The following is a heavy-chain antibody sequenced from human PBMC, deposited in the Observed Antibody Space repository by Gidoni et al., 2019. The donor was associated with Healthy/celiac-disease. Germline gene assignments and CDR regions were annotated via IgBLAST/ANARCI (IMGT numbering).Heavy chain of an antibody. D-gene: IGHD4-17*01. J-gene: IGHJ4*02. Sequence: QVQLQESGPGLVKPSETLSLTCTVSGGSISSYYWSWIRQPPGKGLEWIGYIYYSGSTNYNPSLKSRVTISVDTSKNQFSLKLSSVTAADTAVYYCARRERSGAVDYWGQGTLVTVSS. CDR3: ARRERSGAVDY. CDR1: GGSISSYY. V-gene: IGHV4-59*01. CDR2: IYYSGST.